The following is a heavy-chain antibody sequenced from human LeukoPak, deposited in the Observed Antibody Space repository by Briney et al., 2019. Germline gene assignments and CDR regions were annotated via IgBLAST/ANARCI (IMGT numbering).Heavy chain of an antibody. CDR3: ARIRGYLYYFDY. V-gene: IGHV4-39*01. CDR1: GGSISSSSYY. J-gene: IGHJ4*02. D-gene: IGHD5-18*01. CDR2: IYYSGST. Sequence: SETLSLTCTVSGGSISSSSYYWGWIRQHPGKGLEWIGSIYYSGSTYYNPSLKSRVTISVDTSKNQFSLKLSSVTAADTAVYYCARIRGYLYYFDYWGQGTLVTVSS.